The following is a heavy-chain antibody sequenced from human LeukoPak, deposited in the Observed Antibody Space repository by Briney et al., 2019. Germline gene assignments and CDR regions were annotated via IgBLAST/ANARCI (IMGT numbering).Heavy chain of an antibody. V-gene: IGHV3-30*02. D-gene: IGHD2-2*01. CDR2: VRYDETTK. J-gene: IGHJ4*02. CDR1: GFTFSNYG. CDR3: AKDVPAAYFDY. Sequence: GGSLRLSCAASGFTFSNYGMHWVRQAPGKGLEWVAFVRYDETTKFYADSVKGRLTISRDNSKTTLYLQMNSLRAEGTAVYYCAKDVPAAYFDYWGQGTLVTVSS.